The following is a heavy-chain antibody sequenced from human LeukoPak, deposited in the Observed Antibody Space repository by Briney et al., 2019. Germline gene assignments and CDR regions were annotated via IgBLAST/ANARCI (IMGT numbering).Heavy chain of an antibody. CDR3: ASSIAVAGSFDS. CDR2: FDPEDGEI. D-gene: IGHD6-19*01. Sequence: ASVKVSCKVSGYTLTDLSMHWVRQAPGKGLEWTGGFDPEDGEIIYAQKFQGRVTITEDTSTDTAYMELSSLRSEDTAVYYCASSIAVAGSFDSWGQGTLVTVSS. CDR1: GYTLTDLS. J-gene: IGHJ4*02. V-gene: IGHV1-24*01.